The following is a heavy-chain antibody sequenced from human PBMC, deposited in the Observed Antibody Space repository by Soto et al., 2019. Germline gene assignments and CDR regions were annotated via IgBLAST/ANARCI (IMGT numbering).Heavy chain of an antibody. J-gene: IGHJ4*02. CDR1: DCSFTSYA. D-gene: IGHD3-9*01. CDR3: ANQTGTWFDSAIDF. V-gene: IGHV3-23*01. Sequence: EVEMLASGGGVVQPGESLRLSCVAPDCSFTSYAMTWVRLAPGKGLRWVAALSHDGGNTYYRDSVRGRFTISRDNAKNTLYLQMNSLIGEDTAIYYCANQTGTWFDSAIDFWGLGTQVTVSS. CDR2: LSHDGGNT.